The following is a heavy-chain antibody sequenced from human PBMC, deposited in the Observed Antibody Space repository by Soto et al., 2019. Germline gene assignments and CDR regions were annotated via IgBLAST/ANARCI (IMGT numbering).Heavy chain of an antibody. V-gene: IGHV1-8*01. CDR3: ARAAMYIWNDH. Sequence: QVQLVQSGAEVKRPGASVKVSCEASGYTFTTYDINWVRQASGQGLEWMGCVNPSSGNTVYAQKFHGRVTMPRDTSISTAYMELSSLKSDATAIYYCARAAMYIWNDHWGQGTLVTVSS. D-gene: IGHD1-20*01. J-gene: IGHJ5*02. CDR1: GYTFTTYD. CDR2: VNPSSGNT.